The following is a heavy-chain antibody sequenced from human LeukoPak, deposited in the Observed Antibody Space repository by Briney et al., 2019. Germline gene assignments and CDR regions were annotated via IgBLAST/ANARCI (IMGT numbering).Heavy chain of an antibody. CDR3: AKDRIVVVQPDY. J-gene: IGHJ4*02. CDR2: ISGSGGST. V-gene: IGHV3-23*01. Sequence: GGSLRLSCAASGFTFSSYAMSWVRQAPGKGLEWVSAISGSGGSTYYADSVKGRFTISRGNSKNTLYLQMNSLRAEDTAVYYCAKDRIVVVQPDYWGQGTLVTVSS. D-gene: IGHD3-22*01. CDR1: GFTFSSYA.